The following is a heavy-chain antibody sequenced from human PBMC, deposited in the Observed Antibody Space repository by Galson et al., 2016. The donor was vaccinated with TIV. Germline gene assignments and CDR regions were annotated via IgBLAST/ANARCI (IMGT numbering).Heavy chain of an antibody. Sequence: SLRLSCAASGFIFSDYAIHWVRQAPGKGLEWVALISYGGNNKFYGDSVKGRFTISRDNSKNTLYLQMNSLRVDDTAVYYCAKAGKGDAYPNYFDHWGQGALVTVTS. V-gene: IGHV3-30*18. J-gene: IGHJ4*02. CDR2: ISYGGNNK. CDR1: GFIFSDYA. CDR3: AKAGKGDAYPNYFDH. D-gene: IGHD5-24*01.